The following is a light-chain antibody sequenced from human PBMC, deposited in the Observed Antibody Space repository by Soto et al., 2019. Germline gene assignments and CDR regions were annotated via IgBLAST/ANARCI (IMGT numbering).Light chain of an antibody. Sequence: EIMWTQSPATLSVSPGEGATLSCRASQSVSDNLAWYQQKPGQAPRLLIYGAHTRATGIPARLSGSGSGTEFTLTISSLQSEDFAVYYCQQYNKWPPAISFGQGTRLEIK. J-gene: IGKJ5*01. CDR1: QSVSDN. CDR3: QQYNKWPPAIS. V-gene: IGKV3-15*01. CDR2: GAH.